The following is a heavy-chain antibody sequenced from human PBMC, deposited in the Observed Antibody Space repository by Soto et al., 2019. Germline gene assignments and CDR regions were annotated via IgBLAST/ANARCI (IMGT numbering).Heavy chain of an antibody. V-gene: IGHV3-30*18. CDR2: ISYDGSNK. J-gene: IGHJ4*02. CDR3: AKGIAAIAIFSDFDY. D-gene: IGHD3-3*01. CDR1: GFTFSSYG. Sequence: GGSLRLSCAASGFTFSSYGMHWVRQAPGKGLEWVAVISYDGSNKYYADSVKGRFTISRDNSKNTLYLQMNSLRAEDTAVYYCAKGIAAIAIFSDFDYWGQGTLVTVSS.